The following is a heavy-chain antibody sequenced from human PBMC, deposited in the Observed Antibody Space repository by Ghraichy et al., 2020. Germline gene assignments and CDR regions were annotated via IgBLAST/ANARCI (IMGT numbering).Heavy chain of an antibody. CDR1: GYTFTSYG. Sequence: ASVKVSCKASGYTFTSYGISWVRQAPGQGLEWMGWISAYNGNTNYAQKLQGRVTMTTDTSTSTAYMELRSLRSDDTAVYYCARWYSGSYYSTYYYYYMDVWDKGTTVTVSS. V-gene: IGHV1-18*01. J-gene: IGHJ6*03. CDR3: ARWYSGSYYSTYYYYYMDV. D-gene: IGHD1-26*01. CDR2: ISAYNGNT.